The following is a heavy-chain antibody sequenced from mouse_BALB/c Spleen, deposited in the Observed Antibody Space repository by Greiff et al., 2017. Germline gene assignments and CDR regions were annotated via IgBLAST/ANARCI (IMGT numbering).Heavy chain of an antibody. CDR1: GYSITSGYS. D-gene: IGHD1-1*01. CDR3: ARGPRDYGSSYHYAMDY. V-gene: IGHV3-1*02. Sequence: EVQLMESGPDLVKPSQSLSLTCTVTGYSITSGYSWPWIRQFPGNKLEWMGYIHYSGSTNYNPSLKSRISITRDTSKNQFFLQLNSVTTEDTATYYCARGPRDYGSSYHYAMDYWGQGTSVTVSS. J-gene: IGHJ4*01. CDR2: IHYSGST.